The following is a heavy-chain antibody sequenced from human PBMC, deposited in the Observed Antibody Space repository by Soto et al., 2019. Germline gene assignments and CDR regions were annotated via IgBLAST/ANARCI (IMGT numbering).Heavy chain of an antibody. V-gene: IGHV1-8*01. CDR3: ARGLGSGYCSSSSCYNWFDA. CDR2: MNPNSGNT. D-gene: IGHD2-2*01. CDR1: GYTFTSYD. J-gene: IGHJ5*02. Sequence: ASVKVSCKASGYTFTSYDINWVRQATGQGLEWMGWMNPNSGNTGYAQKFQGRVTMTRNTSISTAYMELSSLRSEDTAVYYCARGLGSGYCSSSSCYNWFDAWGQGTLVTVSS.